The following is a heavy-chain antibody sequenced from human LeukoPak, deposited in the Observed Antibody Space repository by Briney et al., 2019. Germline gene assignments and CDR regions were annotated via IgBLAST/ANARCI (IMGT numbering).Heavy chain of an antibody. Sequence: GGSLRLSCAASGFTFRTYGMHWVRQTPVKGLEWVAVIWYDGSDTYYADSVKGRFTISRDNSKNTLYLQMNSLRAEDTAVYYCAKEHDYVWGSYRHWGQGTLVTVSS. J-gene: IGHJ4*02. CDR3: AKEHDYVWGSYRH. D-gene: IGHD3-16*02. V-gene: IGHV3-33*06. CDR2: IWYDGSDT. CDR1: GFTFRTYG.